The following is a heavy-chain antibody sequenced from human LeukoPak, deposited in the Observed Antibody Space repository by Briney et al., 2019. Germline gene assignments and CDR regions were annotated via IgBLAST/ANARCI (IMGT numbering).Heavy chain of an antibody. Sequence: QPGGSLRLSCAASGFTFSSYGMSWVRQAPGKGLEWVSAITGDGTTTYYADSVKGRFTISRDNSRYTLYLQLNNLRAEDTAVYYCAKAYGTNGYYQLPIDFWGQGTLVTVSS. J-gene: IGHJ4*02. CDR1: GFTFSSYG. CDR3: AKAYGTNGYYQLPIDF. D-gene: IGHD3-22*01. V-gene: IGHV3-23*01. CDR2: ITGDGTTT.